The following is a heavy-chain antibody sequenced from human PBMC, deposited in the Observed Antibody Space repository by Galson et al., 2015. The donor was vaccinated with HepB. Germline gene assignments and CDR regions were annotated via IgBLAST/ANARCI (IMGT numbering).Heavy chain of an antibody. CDR2: INPNSGGT. CDR1: GYTFTDYY. V-gene: IGHV1-2*06. D-gene: IGHD1-26*01. Sequence: SVKVSCKASGYTFTDYYMHWVRQAPGQGLEWMGRINPNSGGTNYAEKFHGRVTMTRDKSNSTAYMEVNRLRSDDTAVFYCASEIVGSYAPEHWGQGTLVTVSS. J-gene: IGHJ4*02. CDR3: ASEIVGSYAPEH.